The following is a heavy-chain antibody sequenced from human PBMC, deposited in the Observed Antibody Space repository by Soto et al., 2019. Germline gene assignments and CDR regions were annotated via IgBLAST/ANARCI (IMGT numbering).Heavy chain of an antibody. J-gene: IGHJ5*02. CDR2: ISAYNGNT. V-gene: IGHV1-18*01. CDR3: ERQPTTGDTDLWFDP. CDR1: VYTFTSYG. Sequence: ASVKVSCKASVYTFTSYGISWGRQAPGQGLEWMGWISAYNGNTNYAQKLQGRVTMTTDTSTSTAYMELRSLRSDDTAVYYCERQPTTGDTDLWFDPWGQGTLVTVSS. D-gene: IGHD2-21*01.